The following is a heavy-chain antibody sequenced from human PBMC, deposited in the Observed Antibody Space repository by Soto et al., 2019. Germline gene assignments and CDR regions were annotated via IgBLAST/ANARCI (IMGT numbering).Heavy chain of an antibody. Sequence: QVQLVQSGAEVKKPGASVKVSCKASGYTFTSYDINWVRQATGQGLEWMGWMNPNSGNTGYAQKFQGRVTMTRNTSISTAYMELSSLRSEDTAVYYCARGSLYYDFWSGYYSTYYYYYMDVWGKGTTVTVSS. CDR1: GYTFTSYD. J-gene: IGHJ6*03. CDR2: MNPNSGNT. CDR3: ARGSLYYDFWSGYYSTYYYYYMDV. D-gene: IGHD3-3*01. V-gene: IGHV1-8*01.